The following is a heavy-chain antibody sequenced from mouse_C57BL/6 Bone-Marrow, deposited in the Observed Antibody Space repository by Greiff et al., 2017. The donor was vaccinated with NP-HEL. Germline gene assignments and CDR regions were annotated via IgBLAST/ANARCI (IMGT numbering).Heavy chain of an antibody. V-gene: IGHV1-80*01. Sequence: QVQLKQSGAVLVKPGASVKISCKASGYAFSSYWLNWVKQRHGKGLEWIGQIYPADGDTSYNGQFKDQASLTADKSSSPAYMHLSSLASEDSAVYFCAREAYWGQGTLVTVSA. CDR1: GYAFSSYW. J-gene: IGHJ3*01. CDR2: IYPADGDT. CDR3: AREAY.